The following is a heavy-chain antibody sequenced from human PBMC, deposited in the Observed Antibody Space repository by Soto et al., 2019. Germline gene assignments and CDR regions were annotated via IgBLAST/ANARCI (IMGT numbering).Heavy chain of an antibody. CDR1: GFSLSTSGVG. CDR3: AHRVHPDAFDI. V-gene: IGHV2-5*02. J-gene: IGHJ3*02. CDR2: IYWDDDK. Sequence: QITLKESGPTLVKPTQTLTLTCTFSGFSLSTSGVGVGWIRQPPGKALEWLALIYWDDDKRYSPSLKSRLTXTXXTSKNQVVLTMTNMDPVDTATYYCAHRVHPDAFDIWGQGTMVTVSS.